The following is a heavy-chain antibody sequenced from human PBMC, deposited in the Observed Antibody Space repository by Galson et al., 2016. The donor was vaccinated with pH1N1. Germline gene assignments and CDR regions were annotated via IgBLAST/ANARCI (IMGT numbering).Heavy chain of an antibody. V-gene: IGHV3-74*01. CDR3: TRDGTDWSNNIDF. J-gene: IGHJ4*02. CDR2: ISSDGTET. Sequence: SLRLSCAGSGYTFSAFWMHWVRQVPGKGLVWVSRISSDGTETFYTDSVRGRFTISRDNAKNTLYLDMASLTTDDTAVYYCTRDGTDWSNNIDFWGQGTLVTVPS. CDR1: GYTFSAFW. D-gene: IGHD3-9*01.